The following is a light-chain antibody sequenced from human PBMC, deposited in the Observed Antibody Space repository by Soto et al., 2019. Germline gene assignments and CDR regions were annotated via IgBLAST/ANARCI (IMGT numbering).Light chain of an antibody. V-gene: IGLV4-69*01. Sequence: QLVLTQSPSASASLGASVKLTCTLSSGHSNYAIAWHQQQSEKGPRYLMKLNSDGSHSKGDGIPDRFSGSSSGAERYLTISSLQSEDEADYYCQTWASGIVVFGGGTKVTVL. J-gene: IGLJ2*01. CDR3: QTWASGIVV. CDR1: SGHSNYA. CDR2: LNSDGSH.